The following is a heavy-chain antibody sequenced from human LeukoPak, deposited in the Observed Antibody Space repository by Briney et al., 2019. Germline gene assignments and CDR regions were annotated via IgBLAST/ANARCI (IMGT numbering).Heavy chain of an antibody. J-gene: IGHJ6*03. CDR1: GFAFSNYS. CDR3: ARGIQLWSRRTYFYYMDV. CDR2: ITSSSTYI. D-gene: IGHD5-18*01. Sequence: EPGGSLRLSCAASGFAFSNYSMVWVRQAPGKGLEWVSSITSSSTYIYYGDSVKGRFTISRDNAKNSLFLQMNSLRAEDTAVYYCARGIQLWSRRTYFYYMDVWGKGTTVTVSS. V-gene: IGHV3-21*01.